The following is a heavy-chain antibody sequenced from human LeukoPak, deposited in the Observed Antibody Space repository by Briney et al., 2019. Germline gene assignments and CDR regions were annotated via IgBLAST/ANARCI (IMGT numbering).Heavy chain of an antibody. Sequence: GGSLRLSCAASGFTFSTYWMTWVRQALGKGLEWVANINQDGNKKYYADSVKGRFTVSRDNAKNSLYLHMNSLRAEDTAVYYCARDPVDAPWGQGTLVTVSS. CDR1: GFTFSTYW. J-gene: IGHJ5*02. CDR3: ARDPVDAP. CDR2: INQDGNKK. V-gene: IGHV3-7*01.